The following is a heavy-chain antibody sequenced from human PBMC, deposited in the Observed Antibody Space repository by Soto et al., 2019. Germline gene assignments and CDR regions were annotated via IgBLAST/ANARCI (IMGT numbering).Heavy chain of an antibody. CDR1: GGSINSNGYF. CDR2: IYNSGST. D-gene: IGHD1-26*01. J-gene: IGHJ4*02. V-gene: IGHV4-30-4*01. Sequence: SENLSLTCTVYGGSINSNGYFWSWIRQPPGSGLEWIGHIYNSGSTYSNPSLKSRLTISVDTSKNQFPLKLSSVTAADTAVYYCARGPSGDKVDYWGQGTLVTVS. CDR3: ARGPSGDKVDY.